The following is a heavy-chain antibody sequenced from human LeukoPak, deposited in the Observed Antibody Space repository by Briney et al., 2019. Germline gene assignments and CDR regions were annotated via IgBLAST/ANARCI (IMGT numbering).Heavy chain of an antibody. CDR3: ATGHSYGYDY. Sequence: GSLRLSCAASGFTFSSYTMHWVRQAPGKGPEWVAVTSYDGSNTDYADSVKGRFTISRDNAKNTLYLQMNSLRADVSGVYYCATGHSYGYDYWGQGVLVTVSS. CDR1: GFTFSSYT. CDR2: TSYDGSNT. D-gene: IGHD5-18*01. J-gene: IGHJ4*02. V-gene: IGHV3-30*07.